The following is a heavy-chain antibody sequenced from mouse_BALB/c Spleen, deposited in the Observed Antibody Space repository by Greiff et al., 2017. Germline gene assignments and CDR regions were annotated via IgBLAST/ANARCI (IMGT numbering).Heavy chain of an antibody. Sequence: EVKLVESGGGLVQPGGSRKLSCAASGFTFSDYGMAWVRQAPGKGPEWVAFISNLAYSIYYADTVTGRFTISRENAKNTLYLEMSSLRSEDTAMYYCARFGSHYYAMDYWGQGTSGTVSA. D-gene: IGHD1-1*01. CDR1: GFTFSDYG. CDR2: ISNLAYSI. J-gene: IGHJ4*01. CDR3: ARFGSHYYAMDY. V-gene: IGHV5-15*02.